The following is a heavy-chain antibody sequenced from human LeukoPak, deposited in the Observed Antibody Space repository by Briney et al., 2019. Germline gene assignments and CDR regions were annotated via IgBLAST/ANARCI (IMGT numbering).Heavy chain of an antibody. J-gene: IGHJ4*02. CDR3: ARDSDYYDSTLYYFDY. D-gene: IGHD3-10*01. Sequence: GGSLRLSCAASGFTFSSYSMNWVRQAPGKGLEWVSSISSSSSYIYYADSVKGRFTISRDNSKNTLYLQMNSLRAEDTAVYYCARDSDYYDSTLYYFDYWGQGTLVTVSS. CDR2: ISSSSSYI. V-gene: IGHV3-21*01. CDR1: GFTFSSYS.